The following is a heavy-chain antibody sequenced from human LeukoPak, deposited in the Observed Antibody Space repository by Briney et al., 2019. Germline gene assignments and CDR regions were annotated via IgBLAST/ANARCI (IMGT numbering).Heavy chain of an antibody. CDR1: GFIFSNFW. CDR3: VSDVDI. Sequence: GGSLRLSCTGSGFIFSNFWMGWARQGPGKGLQWVASINRDGSEKHPVDSVKGRFTISRDNAKNSVYLQMNGLTVEDTAVYYCVSDVDIWGQGTLVTVSS. J-gene: IGHJ4*02. CDR2: INRDGSEK. D-gene: IGHD5-24*01. V-gene: IGHV3-7*01.